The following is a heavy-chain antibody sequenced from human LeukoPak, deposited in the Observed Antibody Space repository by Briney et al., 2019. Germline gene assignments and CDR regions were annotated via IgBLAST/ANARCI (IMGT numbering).Heavy chain of an antibody. CDR2: IYYSGST. CDR1: GGSVSSGSYY. Sequence: SETLSLTCTVSGGSVSSGSYYWSWIRQPPGKGLEWIGYIYYSGSTNYNPSLKSRVTISVDTSKNQFSLKLSSVTAADTAVYYCARGNYCDSSGFDYWGQGTLVTVSS. D-gene: IGHD3-22*01. J-gene: IGHJ4*02. CDR3: ARGNYCDSSGFDY. V-gene: IGHV4-61*01.